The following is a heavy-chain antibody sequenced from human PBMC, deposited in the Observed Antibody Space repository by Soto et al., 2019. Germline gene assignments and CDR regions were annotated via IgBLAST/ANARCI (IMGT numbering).Heavy chain of an antibody. V-gene: IGHV1-8*01. J-gene: IGHJ6*02. Sequence: QVQLVQSGAEVKKPGASVKVSCKASGYTFTSYDINWVRQATGQGLEWMGWMNPNSGNTGYAQKFQGRVTMTRNNSISTGYMELSSLRSWDTAVVYCARDIVVVVGETFYFYSGMDVWGQGTTVTVSS. D-gene: IGHD2-15*01. CDR1: GYTFTSYD. CDR3: ARDIVVVVGETFYFYSGMDV. CDR2: MNPNSGNT.